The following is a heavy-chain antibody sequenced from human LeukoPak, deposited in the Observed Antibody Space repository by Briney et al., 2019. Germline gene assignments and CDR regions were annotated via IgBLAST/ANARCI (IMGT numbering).Heavy chain of an antibody. CDR2: ISSSSSYI. V-gene: IGHV3-21*01. CDR1: GFTFSSYS. Sequence: GGSLSLSCAASGFTFSSYSMNWVRQAPGKGLEWVSSISSSSSYIYYADSVKGRFTISRDNAKNSLYLQMNSLRAEDTAVYYCARRGYSSQTFDYWGQGTLVTVSS. J-gene: IGHJ4*02. D-gene: IGHD5-18*01. CDR3: ARRGYSSQTFDY.